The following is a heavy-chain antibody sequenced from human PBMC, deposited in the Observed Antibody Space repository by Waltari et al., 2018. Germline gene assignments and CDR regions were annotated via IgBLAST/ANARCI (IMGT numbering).Heavy chain of an antibody. V-gene: IGHV3-7*01. D-gene: IGHD4-17*01. CDR2: IKQDGSEK. CDR1: GFPFSSYW. CDR3: ARARRSSYYFDY. J-gene: IGHJ4*02. Sequence: EVQLVESGGGLVQPGGSLRLSCAASGFPFSSYWLSWVRQAPGKGLEWVANIKQDGSEKYYVDSVKGRFTISRDNAKNSLYLQMNSLRAEDTAVYYCARARRSSYYFDYWGQGTLVTVSS.